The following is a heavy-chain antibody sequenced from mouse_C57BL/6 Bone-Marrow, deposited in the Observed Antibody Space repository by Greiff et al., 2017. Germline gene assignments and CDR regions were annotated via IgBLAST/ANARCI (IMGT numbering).Heavy chain of an antibody. CDR1: GYTFTSYW. CDR3: TRRITTVVATADY. J-gene: IGHJ2*01. D-gene: IGHD1-1*01. V-gene: IGHV1-5*01. CDR2: IYPGNSDT. Sequence: EVQLQQSGTVLARPGASVKMSCKTSGYTFTSYWMHWVKQRPGQGLEWIGAIYPGNSDTSYNQKFKGKAQLTAVTSASTAYMELSILTNEDSAVYYCTRRITTVVATADYWGQGTTLTVSS.